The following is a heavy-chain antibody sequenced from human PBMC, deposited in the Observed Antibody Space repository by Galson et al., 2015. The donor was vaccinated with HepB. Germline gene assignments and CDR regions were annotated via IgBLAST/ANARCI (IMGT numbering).Heavy chain of an antibody. D-gene: IGHD2-21*02. CDR1: GGSISSSSYY. CDR2: IYYSGST. Sequence: ETLSLTCTVSGGSISSSSYYWGWIRQPPGKGLEWIGSIYYSGSTNYNPSLKSRVTISVDKSKNQFSLNLSSVTAADTAIYYCARGAYCGGDCSSYYFDYWGQGTLVTVSS. CDR3: ARGAYCGGDCSSYYFDY. J-gene: IGHJ4*02. V-gene: IGHV4-39*07.